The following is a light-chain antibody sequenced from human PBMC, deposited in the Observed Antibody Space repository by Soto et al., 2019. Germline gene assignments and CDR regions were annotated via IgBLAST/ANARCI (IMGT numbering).Light chain of an antibody. J-gene: IGLJ1*01. CDR2: EVS. CDR3: SAYAGSNNFV. Sequence: QSALTHPPSASGSPGQSFTISCTGTSSDVGDNYVSWYQQHLGKAPKLIIYEVSQRPSGVPDRFSGSKSGNTASLTVSGLQTEDEADYYCSAYAGSNNFVFGSGTKVTV. V-gene: IGLV2-8*01. CDR1: SSDVGDNY.